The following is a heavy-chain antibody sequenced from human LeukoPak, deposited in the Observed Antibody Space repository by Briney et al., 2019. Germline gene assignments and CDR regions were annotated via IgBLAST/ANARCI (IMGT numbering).Heavy chain of an antibody. J-gene: IGHJ4*02. CDR3: ARMNTIFGVPSYDY. D-gene: IGHD3-3*01. CDR1: GFSVSDYY. V-gene: IGHV3-11*04. Sequence: GGSLRLSCAASGFSVSDYYMSWIRQAPGKGLEQVSYISSSGNTIYYADSVKGRFTISRDAAENSLHLQMNSMRAADTAVYYCARMNTIFGVPSYDYWGQGALVTVSS. CDR2: ISSSGNTI.